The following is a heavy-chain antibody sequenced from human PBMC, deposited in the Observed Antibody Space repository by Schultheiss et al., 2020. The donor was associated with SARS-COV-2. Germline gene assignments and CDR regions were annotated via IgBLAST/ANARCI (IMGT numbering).Heavy chain of an antibody. CDR2: IYPGDSDT. CDR3: ARRITTMVRGVIIPLYYFDY. V-gene: IGHV5-51*01. CDR1: GYSFTSYW. J-gene: IGHJ4*02. D-gene: IGHD3-10*01. Sequence: GESLKISCKGSGYSFTSYWIGWMRQMPGKGLEWMGIIYPGDSDTRYSPSFQGQVTISADKSISTAYLQWSSLKASDTAMYYCARRITTMVRGVIIPLYYFDYWGQGTLVTVSS.